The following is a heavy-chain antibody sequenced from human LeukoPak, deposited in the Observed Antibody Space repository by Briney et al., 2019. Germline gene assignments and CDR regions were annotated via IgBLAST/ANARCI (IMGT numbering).Heavy chain of an antibody. CDR2: IFYSGSI. CDR1: GDSMSTHY. CDR3: AGLTPYPGVWASDY. D-gene: IGHD4-23*01. V-gene: IGHV4-59*08. J-gene: IGHJ4*02. Sequence: SETLSLTCTVSGDSMSTHYWSWIRQPPGKGLEWIGYIFYSGSINYNPSLKSRVTMSVDTSKNQFSLKLSSVTAADTAVYYCAGLTPYPGVWASDYWGQGTLVTVSS.